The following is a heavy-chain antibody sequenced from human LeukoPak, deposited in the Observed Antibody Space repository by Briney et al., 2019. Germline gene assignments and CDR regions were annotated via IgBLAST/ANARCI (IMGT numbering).Heavy chain of an antibody. J-gene: IGHJ5*02. CDR3: ARAIWFGELFPWFDP. D-gene: IGHD3-10*01. CDR1: GFTFSSYA. CDR2: ISGSGGST. V-gene: IGHV3-23*01. Sequence: GGSLRLSCAAPGFTFSSYAMSWVRQAPGKGLEWVSAISGSGGSTYYADSVKGRFTISRDNSKNTLYLQMNSLRAEDTAVYYCARAIWFGELFPWFDPWGQGTLVTVSS.